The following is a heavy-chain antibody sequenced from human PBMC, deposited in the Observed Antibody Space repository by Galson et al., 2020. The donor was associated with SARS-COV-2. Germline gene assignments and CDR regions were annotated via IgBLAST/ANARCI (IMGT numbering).Heavy chain of an antibody. CDR3: ARGPLYCSSTSCYEFWFDP. Sequence: SETLSLTCTVSGGSISSSSYYWGWIRQPPGKGLEWIGSIYYSGSTYYNPSLKSRVTISVDTSKNQFSLKLSSVTAADTAVYYCARGPLYCSSTSCYEFWFDPWGQGTLVTVSS. CDR2: IYYSGST. V-gene: IGHV4-39*07. J-gene: IGHJ5*02. CDR1: GGSISSSSYY. D-gene: IGHD2-2*01.